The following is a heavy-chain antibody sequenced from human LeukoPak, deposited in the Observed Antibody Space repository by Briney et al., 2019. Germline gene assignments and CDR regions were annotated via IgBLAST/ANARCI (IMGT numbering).Heavy chain of an antibody. CDR2: ISYTGNT. Sequence: SETLPLTCTVFGGSISGYHWGWIRQPPRRGLEWIGYISYTGNTNYIPSFKSRVTISVDTSKNQFSLKLSSVTAADTAVFYCARQIDGFGEFDYFDYWGQGTLVTVSS. CDR3: ARQIDGFGEFDYFDY. V-gene: IGHV4-59*08. D-gene: IGHD3-10*01. J-gene: IGHJ4*02. CDR1: GGSISGYH.